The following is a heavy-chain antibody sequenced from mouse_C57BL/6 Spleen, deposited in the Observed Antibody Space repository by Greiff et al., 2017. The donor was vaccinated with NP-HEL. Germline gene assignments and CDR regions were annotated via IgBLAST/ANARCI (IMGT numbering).Heavy chain of an antibody. CDR3: ARENPFAY. V-gene: IGHV1-26*01. Sequence: VQLQQSGPELVKPGASVKISCKASGYTFTDYYMNWVKQSHGKSLEWIGDINPNNGGTSYNQKFKGKATLTVDKSSSTAYMELRSLTSEDSAVYYGARENPFAYWGQGTLVTVSA. CDR1: GYTFTDYY. J-gene: IGHJ3*01. CDR2: INPNNGGT.